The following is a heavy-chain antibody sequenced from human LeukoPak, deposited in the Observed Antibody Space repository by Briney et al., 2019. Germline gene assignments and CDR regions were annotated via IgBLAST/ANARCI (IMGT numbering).Heavy chain of an antibody. J-gene: IGHJ5*02. CDR1: GFTFSSYS. V-gene: IGHV3-48*04. CDR2: ISSSSSTI. D-gene: IGHD1-26*01. CDR3: ARDSGRYINWFDP. Sequence: GGSLRLSCAASGFTFSSYSMNWVRQAPGKGLEWVSYISSSSSTIYYADSVKARFTISRDNAKNSLYLQMNSLRAEDTAVYYCARDSGRYINWFDPWGQGTLVTVSS.